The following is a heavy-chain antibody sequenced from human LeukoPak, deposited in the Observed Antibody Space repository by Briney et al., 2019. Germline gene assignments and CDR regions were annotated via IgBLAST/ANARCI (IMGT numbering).Heavy chain of an antibody. V-gene: IGHV3-23*05. D-gene: IGHD5-18*01. Sequence: PGGSLRLSCAASGFTFSNYGMNWVRQAPGKGLEWVSVTDTSGVITYYTDSVKGRFTISRDNSKNTLNLQMDSLRVEGTAVYYCAKGDTGVIRRYYMDSWGQGTLVTVSS. CDR1: GFTFSNYG. J-gene: IGHJ4*02. CDR2: TDTSGVIT. CDR3: AKGDTGVIRRYYMDS.